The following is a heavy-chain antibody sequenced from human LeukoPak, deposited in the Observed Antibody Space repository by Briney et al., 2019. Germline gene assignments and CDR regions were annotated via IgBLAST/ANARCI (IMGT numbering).Heavy chain of an antibody. Sequence: PSETLSLICAVSGYSISSGYYWGWIRQPPGKGLEWIGSIYHSGSTYYNPSLKSRVTISVDTSKNQFSLKLSSVTAADTAVYYCARDFGESYREGYFDLWGRVTLVTVSS. CDR1: GYSISSGYY. J-gene: IGHJ2*01. V-gene: IGHV4-38-2*02. CDR2: IYHSGST. D-gene: IGHD3-10*01. CDR3: ARDFGESYREGYFDL.